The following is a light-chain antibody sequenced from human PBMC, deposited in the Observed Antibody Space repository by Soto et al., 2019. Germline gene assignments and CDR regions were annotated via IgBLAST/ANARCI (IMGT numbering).Light chain of an antibody. CDR1: QSVSSSY. Sequence: EIVLTQSPGTLSLSPGERATLSCRASQSVSSSYLAWYQQKPGQAPRLLIYGASSRATGIPDRFSGSGSGTDFTLTISRLEPEDFAVDYCQSGLTFGGGTKVEIK. J-gene: IGKJ4*01. V-gene: IGKV3-20*01. CDR3: QSGLT. CDR2: GAS.